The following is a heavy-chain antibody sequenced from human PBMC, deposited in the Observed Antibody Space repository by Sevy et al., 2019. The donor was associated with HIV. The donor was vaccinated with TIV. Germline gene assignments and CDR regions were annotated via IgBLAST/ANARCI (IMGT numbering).Heavy chain of an antibody. CDR2: ISGSGGST. D-gene: IGHD2-21*01. CDR3: AKDARADSSYYYMDV. Sequence: GGSLRLSCAASGFTFSSYAMSWVRQAPGKGLEWVSAISGSGGSTYYADSVKGRFTISRDNSKDTLYLQMNSLRADDTAVYYCAKDARADSSYYYMDVWGKGTTVTVSS. CDR1: GFTFSSYA. V-gene: IGHV3-23*01. J-gene: IGHJ6*03.